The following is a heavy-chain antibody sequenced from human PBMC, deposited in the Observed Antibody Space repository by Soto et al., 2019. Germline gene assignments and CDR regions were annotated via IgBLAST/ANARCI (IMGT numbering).Heavy chain of an antibody. Sequence: QVQLVESGGGVVQPGRSLRLSCAASGFTFSSYGMHWVRQAPGKGLEWVAVIWHDGSNKYYADFVKGRFTISRDNSKNTLSLQMNSRRAEETAVYYCARAQYSGSYIRMDVWGQGTTVTVSS. V-gene: IGHV3-33*01. CDR1: GFTFSSYG. CDR2: IWHDGSNK. CDR3: ARAQYSGSYIRMDV. J-gene: IGHJ6*02. D-gene: IGHD1-26*01.